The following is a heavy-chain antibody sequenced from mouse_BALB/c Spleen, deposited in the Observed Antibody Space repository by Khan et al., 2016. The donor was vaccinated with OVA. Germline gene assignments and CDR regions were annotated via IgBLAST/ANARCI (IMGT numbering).Heavy chain of an antibody. J-gene: IGHJ2*01. Sequence: EVQLQESGPGLVKPSQSLSLTRTVTGYSITSDYAWDWIRQFPGNKLEWMGYISYSGRTSYNPSLKSRISITRATSKNQFFLQLNSVTTEDTATYYCARSVTITTVVATDFDYWGQGTTLTVSS. D-gene: IGHD1-1*01. CDR2: ISYSGRT. CDR1: GYSITSDYA. V-gene: IGHV3-2*02. CDR3: ARSVTITTVVATDFDY.